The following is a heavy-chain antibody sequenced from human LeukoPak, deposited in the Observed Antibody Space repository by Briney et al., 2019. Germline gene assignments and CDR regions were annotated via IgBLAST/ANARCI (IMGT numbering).Heavy chain of an antibody. CDR1: GGSIRSGD. D-gene: IGHD3-10*01. Sequence: PSETLSLTCTVSGGSIRSGDFYWSWVRQAPGKGLEWVSAISGSGGSTYYADSVKGRFTISRDNSKNTLYLQMNSLRAEDTAVYYCANSPPGGDYWGQGTLVTVSS. CDR2: ISGSGGST. J-gene: IGHJ4*02. CDR3: ANSPPGGDY. V-gene: IGHV3-23*01.